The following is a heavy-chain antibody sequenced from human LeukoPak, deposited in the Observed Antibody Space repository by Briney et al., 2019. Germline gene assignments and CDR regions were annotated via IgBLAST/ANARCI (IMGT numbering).Heavy chain of an antibody. CDR3: ARDGLEMATFYFDY. J-gene: IGHJ4*02. V-gene: IGHV4-61*02. Sequence: SHTLPLTCTVSGGSISSGSYYWSWIRQPAGKGLEWIGRIYTSGSTNYNPSLKSRVTISVDTSKNQFSLKLSSVTAADTAVYYCARDGLEMATFYFDYWGQGTLVTVSS. CDR1: GGSISSGSYY. CDR2: IYTSGST. D-gene: IGHD5-24*01.